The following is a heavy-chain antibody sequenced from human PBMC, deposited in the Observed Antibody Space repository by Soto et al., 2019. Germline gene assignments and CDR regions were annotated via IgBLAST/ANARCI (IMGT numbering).Heavy chain of an antibody. Sequence: LRLSCAASGFTFSSYGMHWVRQAPGKGLEWVAVISYDGSNKYYADSVKGRFTISRDNSKNTLYLQMNSLRAEDTAVYYCAKGKYSSSPLLNPGGYYYGMDVWGQGTTVTVSS. CDR3: AKGKYSSSPLLNPGGYYYGMDV. CDR2: ISYDGSNK. D-gene: IGHD6-6*01. CDR1: GFTFSSYG. V-gene: IGHV3-30*18. J-gene: IGHJ6*02.